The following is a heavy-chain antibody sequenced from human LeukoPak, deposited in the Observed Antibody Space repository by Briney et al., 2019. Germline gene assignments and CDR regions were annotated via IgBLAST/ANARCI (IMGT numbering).Heavy chain of an antibody. CDR1: GYTFTGYY. V-gene: IGHV1-18*04. Sequence: ASVKVSCKASGYTFTGYYVHWVRQAPGQGLEWMGWISAYNGNTNYAQKLQGRVTMTTDTSTSTAYMELRSLRSDDTAVYYCARDRAAAGSDYWGQGTLVTVSS. D-gene: IGHD6-13*01. J-gene: IGHJ4*02. CDR3: ARDRAAAGSDY. CDR2: ISAYNGNT.